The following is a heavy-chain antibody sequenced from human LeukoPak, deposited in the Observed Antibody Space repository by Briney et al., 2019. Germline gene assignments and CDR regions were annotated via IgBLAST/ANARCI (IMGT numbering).Heavy chain of an antibody. J-gene: IGHJ4*02. D-gene: IGHD2-2*01. CDR1: GYSFTSYA. CDR2: INPNSGDT. Sequence: ASVKVSCKASGYSFTSYAMHWVRQAPGQGLEWMGRINPNSGDTNYAQKFQGRVTMTRDTSISTAYMELSRLRSDDTAVYYCARGYCSSTSCLFDYWGQGTLVSVSS. V-gene: IGHV1-2*06. CDR3: ARGYCSSTSCLFDY.